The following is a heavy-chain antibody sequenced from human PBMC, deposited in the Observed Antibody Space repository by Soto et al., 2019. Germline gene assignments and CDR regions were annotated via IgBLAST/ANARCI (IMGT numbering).Heavy chain of an antibody. CDR3: ARDWDSSGLFDP. CDR2: ISYSGST. J-gene: IGHJ5*02. CDR1: GASITTYY. Sequence: KTSETLSLTCSVSGASITTYYWSWIRQPPGEGLEWIGSISYSGSTKYNPSLESRVMISLDTSKNQFSLRLTSVTAADTALYYCARDWDSSGLFDPWGQGALVTVSS. V-gene: IGHV4-59*01. D-gene: IGHD3-10*01.